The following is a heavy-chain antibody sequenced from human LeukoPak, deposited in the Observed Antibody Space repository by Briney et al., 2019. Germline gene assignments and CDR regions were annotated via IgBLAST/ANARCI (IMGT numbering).Heavy chain of an antibody. Sequence: TGGSLKFPCAAPGFTFNNNAMSWLRQTQGKGLEWVSGISDSAASTYYTDSVKGRFTISRDNSKDTVYLQMNNLRGADTALYFCVRHDRYIPFWGQGSLVTVSS. J-gene: IGHJ1*01. D-gene: IGHD5-24*01. CDR1: GFTFNNNA. CDR3: VRHDRYIPF. CDR2: ISDSAAST. V-gene: IGHV3-23*01.